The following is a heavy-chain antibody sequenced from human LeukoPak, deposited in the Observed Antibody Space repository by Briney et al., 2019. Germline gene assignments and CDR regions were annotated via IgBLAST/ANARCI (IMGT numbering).Heavy chain of an antibody. CDR3: ARALSNYYYYYMDV. V-gene: IGHV4-34*01. Sequence: PSETLSLTCAVSGGSFSGYYWTWIRQPPGKGLEWIGEINHSGSTNYNPSLKSRVTISVDKSKNQFSLKLSSVTAADTAVYFCARALSNYYYYYMDVWGKGTTVTVSS. CDR2: INHSGST. J-gene: IGHJ6*03. CDR1: GGSFSGYY.